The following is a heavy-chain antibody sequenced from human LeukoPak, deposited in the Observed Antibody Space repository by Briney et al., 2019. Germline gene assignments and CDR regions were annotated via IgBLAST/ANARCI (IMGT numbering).Heavy chain of an antibody. Sequence: SETLSLTCTVSGGSISSYYWSWIRQPPGKGLEWIGYIYYSGSTNYNPSLKSRVTISVDTSKNQFSLELSSVTAADTAVYYCAVGGYQDDYYYYYGMDVWGQGTTVTVSS. CDR2: IYYSGST. J-gene: IGHJ6*02. D-gene: IGHD2-2*01. CDR1: GGSISSYY. V-gene: IGHV4-59*01. CDR3: AVGGYQDDYYYYYGMDV.